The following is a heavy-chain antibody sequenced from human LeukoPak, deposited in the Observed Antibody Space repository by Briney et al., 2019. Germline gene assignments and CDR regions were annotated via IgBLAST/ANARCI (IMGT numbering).Heavy chain of an antibody. D-gene: IGHD1-26*01. J-gene: IGHJ4*02. CDR1: GVTFDDYA. CDR2: ISWNSGSI. CDR3: ARTTVVGATPPDY. Sequence: GGSLRLSCAASGVTFDDYAIHWVRQAPGKGLEWVSGISWNSGSIGYADSVEGRFTISRDNSKNTLYLQMNSLRAEDTAVYYCARTTVVGATPPDYWGQGTLVTVSS. V-gene: IGHV3-9*01.